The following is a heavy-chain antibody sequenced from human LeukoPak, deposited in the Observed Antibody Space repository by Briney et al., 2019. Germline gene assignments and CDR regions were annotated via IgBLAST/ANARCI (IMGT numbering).Heavy chain of an antibody. D-gene: IGHD3-22*01. CDR3: ARDSTYDSSGYCGY. Sequence: GGSLRLSCAASGFTFSSYSMNWVRQAPGKGLEWVSSISSSSSYIYYADSVKGRFTISRDNSKNTLYLQMNSLRAEDTAVYYCARDSTYDSSGYCGYWGQGTLVTVSS. CDR1: GFTFSSYS. V-gene: IGHV3-21*01. CDR2: ISSSSSYI. J-gene: IGHJ4*02.